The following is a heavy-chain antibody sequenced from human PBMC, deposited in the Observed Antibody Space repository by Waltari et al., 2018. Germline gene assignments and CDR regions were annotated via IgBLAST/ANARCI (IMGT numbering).Heavy chain of an antibody. CDR1: GGTFSSYA. D-gene: IGHD6-13*01. J-gene: IGHJ5*02. CDR3: ASLEDYSSSWYWFDP. CDR2: ILPILGTA. V-gene: IGHV1-69*12. Sequence: QVQLVQSGAEVKKPGSSVKVSCKASGGTFSSYAISWVRQAPGQGLEWMGGILPILGTANYAQKFQGRVTITADEATSTAYMELSSLRSEDTAVYYCASLEDYSSSWYWFDPWGQGTLVTVSS.